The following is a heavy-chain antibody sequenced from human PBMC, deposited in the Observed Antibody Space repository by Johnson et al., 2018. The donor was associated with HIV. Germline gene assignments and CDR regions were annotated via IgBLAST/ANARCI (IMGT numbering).Heavy chain of an antibody. CDR1: GFTFSSYG. D-gene: IGHD3-16*02. V-gene: IGHV3-30*03. Sequence: QVHLVESGGGVVRPGRSLRLSCAASGFTFSSYGMHWVRQAPGKGLECVAVISYDGSNKYYADSVKGRFTISRDNSKNTLYLQMSSLRVEDTAGYFCARGPIADDAFDIWGQGTMVTVAS. CDR2: ISYDGSNK. J-gene: IGHJ3*02. CDR3: ARGPIADDAFDI.